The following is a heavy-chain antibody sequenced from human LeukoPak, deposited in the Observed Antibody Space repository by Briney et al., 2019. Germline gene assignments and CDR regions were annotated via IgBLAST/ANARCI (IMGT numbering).Heavy chain of an antibody. CDR2: IYYSGST. V-gene: IGHV4-39*01. D-gene: IGHD2-15*01. CDR3: ARRVVVVAAREYYFDY. J-gene: IGHJ4*02. CDR1: GGSISSSSYY. Sequence: SETLSLTCTVSGGSISSSSYYWGWIRQPPGKGLEWIGSIYYSGSTYYNPSLKSRVTISVDTSKNQFSLKLSSVTAADTAVYYCARRVVVVAAREYYFDYWGQGTLVTVSS.